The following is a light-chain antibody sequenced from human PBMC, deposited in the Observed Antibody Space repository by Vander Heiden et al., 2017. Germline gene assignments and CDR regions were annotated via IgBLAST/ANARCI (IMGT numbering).Light chain of an antibody. Sequence: QLVLTQSPSASASLGASVKVTCTLSSGHSNYAIAWHQQQPEKGPRYLMKLNSDGSHNKGDGIPDRFSGSSSGTERCLTISSLQSEDEADYYCQTWDAGIVVFGGGTKLTVL. CDR3: QTWDAGIVV. CDR2: LNSDGSH. J-gene: IGLJ2*01. V-gene: IGLV4-69*01. CDR1: SGHSNYA.